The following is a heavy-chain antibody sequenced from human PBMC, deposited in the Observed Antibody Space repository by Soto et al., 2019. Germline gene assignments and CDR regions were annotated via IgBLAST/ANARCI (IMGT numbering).Heavy chain of an antibody. V-gene: IGHV4-59*01. D-gene: IGHD2-8*01. Sequence: SETLSLTCTVSGTSISSYYGGWIRQPPGKGLEWIANIHYSGTTNYNPSLASRVTLSVDTSKNQFSLKMTSVTAADRAMYFCARYNSYAIDYWGRGTLVTVSS. CDR2: IHYSGTT. CDR1: GTSISSYY. CDR3: ARYNSYAIDY. J-gene: IGHJ4*02.